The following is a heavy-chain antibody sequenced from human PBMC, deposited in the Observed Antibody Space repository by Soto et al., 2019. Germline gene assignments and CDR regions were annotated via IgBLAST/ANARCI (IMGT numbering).Heavy chain of an antibody. CDR3: ARERGVDITGTTHFDY. CDR2: ISAYNGNT. CDR1: GYTFTSYG. D-gene: IGHD1-7*01. J-gene: IGHJ4*02. Sequence: ASVKVFCKASGYTFTSYGISWVRQAPGQGLEWMGWISAYNGNTNYAQKLQGRVTMTTDTSTSTAYMELRSLRSDDTAVYYCARERGVDITGTTHFDYWGQGTLVTVSS. V-gene: IGHV1-18*01.